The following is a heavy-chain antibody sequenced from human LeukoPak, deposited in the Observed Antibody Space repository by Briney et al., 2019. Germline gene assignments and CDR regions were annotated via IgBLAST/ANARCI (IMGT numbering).Heavy chain of an antibody. Sequence: GGSLRLSCAASGFAFNKYWMHWVRQTPGKGLVWVSRINGDGSTTSYADSVKGGFTISRDNAKNTLYLQMRSLRAEDTAVCYCATGNYYDSRGYYTFGHWGQGTLVTVSS. J-gene: IGHJ4*02. CDR2: INGDGSTT. D-gene: IGHD3-22*01. V-gene: IGHV3-74*01. CDR3: ATGNYYDSRGYYTFGH. CDR1: GFAFNKYW.